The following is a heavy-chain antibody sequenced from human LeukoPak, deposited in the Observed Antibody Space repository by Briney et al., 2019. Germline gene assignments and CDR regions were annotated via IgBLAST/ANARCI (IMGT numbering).Heavy chain of an antibody. CDR3: ARCGKDGDYVQN. CDR2: IYYSGST. D-gene: IGHD4-17*01. Sequence: NPSETLSLTCTVSGGSISSGGYYWSWLRQHPGKGLEWIGYIYYSGSTYYNPSLKSRVTISVDTSKNQFSLKLSSVTAADTAVYYCARCGKDGDYVQNWGQGTLVTVSS. CDR1: GGSISSGGYY. V-gene: IGHV4-31*03. J-gene: IGHJ4*02.